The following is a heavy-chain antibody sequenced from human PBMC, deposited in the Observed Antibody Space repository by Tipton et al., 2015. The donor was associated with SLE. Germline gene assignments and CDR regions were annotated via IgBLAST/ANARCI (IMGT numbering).Heavy chain of an antibody. D-gene: IGHD1-14*01. Sequence: TLSLTCAVSGGSFIDYYWTWIRQPPGRGLEWIGEINHSGRSKHNPSFKSRITISVDTSKKQFSLRVSSVTAADTAVYYCARAGTGTAWGTFDIWGPGTMVTVSS. CDR3: ARAGTGTAWGTFDI. J-gene: IGHJ3*02. CDR1: GGSFIDYY. CDR2: INHSGRS. V-gene: IGHV4-34*01.